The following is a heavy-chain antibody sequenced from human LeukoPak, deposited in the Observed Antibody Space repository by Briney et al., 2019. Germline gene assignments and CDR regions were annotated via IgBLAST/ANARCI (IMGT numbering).Heavy chain of an antibody. Sequence: GGSLRLSCAASGFTFSSYSMNWVRQAPGKGLEWVANIKQDGSEKYYVDSVKGRFTISRDNAKNSLYLQMNSLRAEDTAVYYCARDAATSYYYGSGSYYNDGQGNFDYWGQGTLVTVSS. D-gene: IGHD3-10*01. J-gene: IGHJ4*02. CDR1: GFTFSSYS. CDR2: IKQDGSEK. V-gene: IGHV3-7*01. CDR3: ARDAATSYYYGSGSYYNDGQGNFDY.